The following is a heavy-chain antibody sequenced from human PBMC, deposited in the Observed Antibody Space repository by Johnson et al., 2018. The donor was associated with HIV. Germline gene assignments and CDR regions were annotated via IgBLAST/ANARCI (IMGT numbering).Heavy chain of an antibody. D-gene: IGHD3-10*01. CDR3: ARDRQPANYGAFDV. Sequence: EMQLVESGGGLVQPGGSLKLSCAASGFTFSGSAMHWVRQASGKGLEWVGRIRSKPYSYATAYAASVTGRFTISRDNAKNSLYLQMNSLRAEATALYFCARDRQPANYGAFDVWGQVTMVTVSS. V-gene: IGHV3-73*01. CDR1: GFTFSGSA. J-gene: IGHJ3*01. CDR2: IRSKPYSYAT.